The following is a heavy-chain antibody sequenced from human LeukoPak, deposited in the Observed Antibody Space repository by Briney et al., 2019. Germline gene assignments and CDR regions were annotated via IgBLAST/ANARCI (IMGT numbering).Heavy chain of an antibody. V-gene: IGHV3-21*01. J-gene: IGHJ4*02. CDR1: GFSFNTHA. CDR3: ARVLVGSYYSGSPFDY. D-gene: IGHD1-26*01. CDR2: IISSSSYI. Sequence: PGGCLRLSCAASGFSFNTHAMAWVRQVPGKGLEWVSSIISSSSYIYYADSVKGRFTISRDNAKNSLYLQMNSLRAEDTAVYYCARVLVGSYYSGSPFDYWGQGTLVTVSS.